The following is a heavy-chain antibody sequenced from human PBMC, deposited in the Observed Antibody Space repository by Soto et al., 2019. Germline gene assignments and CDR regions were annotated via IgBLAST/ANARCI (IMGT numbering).Heavy chain of an antibody. Sequence: ASGKVSCKASCYTFTNSGISWGRQAPGQRIDWMGWISAYNGNTNYAQKLQGRVTMTTDTSTSTAYMELSSLRSEDTAVYYCARELGSRFYYDSSGDAFDVWGQGTMVTVSS. CDR1: CYTFTNSG. CDR3: ARELGSRFYYDSSGDAFDV. CDR2: ISAYNGNT. V-gene: IGHV1-18*01. J-gene: IGHJ3*01. D-gene: IGHD3-22*01.